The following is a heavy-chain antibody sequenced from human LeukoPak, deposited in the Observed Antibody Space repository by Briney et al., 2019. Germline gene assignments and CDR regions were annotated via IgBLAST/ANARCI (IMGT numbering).Heavy chain of an antibody. Sequence: GGSLRLSCAASGFTFSTYSMSWVRQAPGKGLEWVSSISSSSIYIYYADSVKGRFTISRDNAKNSLYLQMNSLRAEDTAVYYCARDPSYSENLDYWGQGTLVTVSS. J-gene: IGHJ4*02. CDR3: ARDPSYSENLDY. V-gene: IGHV3-21*01. CDR1: GFTFSTYS. CDR2: ISSSSIYI. D-gene: IGHD1-26*01.